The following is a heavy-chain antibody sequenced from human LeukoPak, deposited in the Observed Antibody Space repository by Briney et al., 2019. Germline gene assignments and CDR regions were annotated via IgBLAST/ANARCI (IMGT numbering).Heavy chain of an antibody. CDR1: GFSVSSNY. D-gene: IGHD3-22*01. Sequence: PGGSLRLSCAASGFSVSSNYMTWVRQAPGKGLEWVSSISSSSSYIYYADSVKGRFTISRGNAKNSLYLQMNSLRAEDTAVYYCARDSIGGYDSSGYVYWGQGTLVTVSS. CDR2: ISSSSSYI. J-gene: IGHJ4*02. CDR3: ARDSIGGYDSSGYVY. V-gene: IGHV3-21*01.